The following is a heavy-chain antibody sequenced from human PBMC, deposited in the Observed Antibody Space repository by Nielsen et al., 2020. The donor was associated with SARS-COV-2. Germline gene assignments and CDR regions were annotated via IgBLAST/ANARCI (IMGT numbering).Heavy chain of an antibody. V-gene: IGHV1-46*01. CDR3: AREIVVVPAAAYYYYYGMDV. J-gene: IGHJ6*02. D-gene: IGHD2-2*01. Sequence: ASVKVSCKASGYTFTSYYMHWVRQAPGQGLEWMGIINPSGGSTSYAQKFQGRVTITRDTSASTAYMELSSLRSEDTAVYYCAREIVVVPAAAYYYYYGMDVWGQGTTVTVSS. CDR1: GYTFTSYY. CDR2: INPSGGST.